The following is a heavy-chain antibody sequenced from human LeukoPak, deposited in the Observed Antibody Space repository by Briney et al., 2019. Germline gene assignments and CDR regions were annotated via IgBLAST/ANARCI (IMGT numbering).Heavy chain of an antibody. CDR3: ARDVNVVVPAAMGPGGMDV. D-gene: IGHD2-2*01. CDR1: GFTFSSYS. CDR2: ISSSSSYI. Sequence: GRSLRLSCAASGFTFSSYSMNWVRQAPGKGLEWVSSISSSSSYIYYADSVKGRFTISRDNAKNSLYLQMNSLRAEDTAVYYCARDVNVVVPAAMGPGGMDVWGQGTTVTVSS. V-gene: IGHV3-21*01. J-gene: IGHJ6*02.